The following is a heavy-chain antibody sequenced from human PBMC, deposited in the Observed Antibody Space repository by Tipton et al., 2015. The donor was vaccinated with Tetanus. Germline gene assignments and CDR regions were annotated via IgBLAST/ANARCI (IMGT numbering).Heavy chain of an antibody. D-gene: IGHD3-10*01. CDR3: ARQEGMVMSRGPFDL. CDR2: SWYDGTDK. CDR1: GFIFSSYG. J-gene: IGHJ2*01. Sequence: SLRLSCAASGFIFSSYGIHWVRQAPGKGLEWVAVSWYDGTDKYYADSVKGRFTISRDNSKNTLYLQMNSLETEDTAVYYCARQEGMVMSRGPFDLWGRGSLVTVSS. V-gene: IGHV3-33*01.